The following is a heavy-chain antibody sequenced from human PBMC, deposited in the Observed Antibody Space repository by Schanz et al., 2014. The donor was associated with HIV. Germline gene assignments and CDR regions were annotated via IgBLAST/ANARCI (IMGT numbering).Heavy chain of an antibody. D-gene: IGHD3-16*01. Sequence: QVQLQQWGAGLLKPSETLSLTCAVYGGSFSVYSWSWIRQPPGKGLQWIGEINHSGSTNYNPSLKGGATIAVDPSKNQFSLRLTSVTAADTAVYYCARVGGRSPTPKYFDLWGRGTLVTVSS. V-gene: IGHV4-34*01. CDR1: GGSFSVYS. J-gene: IGHJ2*01. CDR2: INHSGST. CDR3: ARVGGRSPTPKYFDL.